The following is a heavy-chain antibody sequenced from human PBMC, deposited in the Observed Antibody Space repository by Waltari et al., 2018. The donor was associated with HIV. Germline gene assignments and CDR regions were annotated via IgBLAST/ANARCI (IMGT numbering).Heavy chain of an antibody. Sequence: HVQLLQSGPGLVTSSHTLSITCAISGDSVSSDRAAWTWIRLSPSGRLEWLGRTDHRSKWFQLYAPSVRGRIRVDVDTSVNHFSLHLDSVTPDDTAVYYCARDSNGLDYWGQGTVVTVSS. V-gene: IGHV6-1*02. CDR3: ARDSNGLDY. CDR2: TDHRSKWFQ. D-gene: IGHD4-4*01. CDR1: GDSVSSDRAA. J-gene: IGHJ4*02.